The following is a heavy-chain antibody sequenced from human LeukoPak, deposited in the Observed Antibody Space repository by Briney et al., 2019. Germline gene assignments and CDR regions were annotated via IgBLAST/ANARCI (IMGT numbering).Heavy chain of an antibody. Sequence: SETLSLTCTVSGGSLSSFYWSWIRQPAGKGLEWNTRINTSGSPTHNPPLKSRVTTSVDTSKIQFSLEPSSVTAADTAVYYCAGTGGSSGWYWFDPRGQGTIVTASS. CDR3: AGTGGSSGWYWFDP. J-gene: IGHJ5*02. V-gene: IGHV4-4*07. CDR1: GGSLSSFY. CDR2: INTSGSP. D-gene: IGHD6-19*01.